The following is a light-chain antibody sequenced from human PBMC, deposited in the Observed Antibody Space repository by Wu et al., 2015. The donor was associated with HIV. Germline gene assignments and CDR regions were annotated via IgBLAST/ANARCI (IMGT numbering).Light chain of an antibody. CDR3: QQYNNWPSLT. V-gene: IGKV3-15*01. J-gene: IGKJ4*01. CDR1: QSVTDN. Sequence: EIVLTQSPGTLALSPGESATLSCRASQSVTDNYLAWYQQKPGQAPRLLIYGASTRATGIPARFSGSGSGTEFTLTISSLQSEDFAVYYCQQYNNWPSLTFGGGTKVEIK. CDR2: GAS.